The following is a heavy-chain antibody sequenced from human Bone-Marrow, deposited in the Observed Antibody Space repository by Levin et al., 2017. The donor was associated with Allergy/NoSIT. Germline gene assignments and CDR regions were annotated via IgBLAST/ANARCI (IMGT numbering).Heavy chain of an antibody. D-gene: IGHD7-27*01. Sequence: KISCKTSGDTFSLSSISWVRQAPGQGLEWMGRFIPIVGVANYAPIFQGRLTITADRSTTTVYMELSSLTSDDTAIYYCARDRNSRTGDNYMDVWGKGTTVTVS. CDR2: FIPIVGVA. CDR1: GDTFSLSS. V-gene: IGHV1-69*04. J-gene: IGHJ6*03. CDR3: ARDRNSRTGDNYMDV.